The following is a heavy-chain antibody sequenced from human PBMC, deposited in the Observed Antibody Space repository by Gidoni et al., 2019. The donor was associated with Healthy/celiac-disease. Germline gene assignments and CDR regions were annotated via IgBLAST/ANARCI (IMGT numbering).Heavy chain of an antibody. CDR2: INHSGST. CDR1: GGSFSGYY. V-gene: IGHV4-34*01. J-gene: IGHJ6*03. CDR3: ARGFPYYDFWSGYPPYYMDV. D-gene: IGHD3-3*01. Sequence: QVQLQQWGAGLLKPSETLSLTCAVYGGSFSGYYWSWIRQPPGKGLEWIGEINHSGSTNYNPSLKSRVTISVDTSKNQFSLKLSSVTAADTAVYYCARGFPYYDFWSGYPPYYMDVWGKGTTVTVSS.